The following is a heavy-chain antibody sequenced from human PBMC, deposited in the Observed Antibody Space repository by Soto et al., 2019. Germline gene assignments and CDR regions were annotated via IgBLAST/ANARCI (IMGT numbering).Heavy chain of an antibody. D-gene: IGHD5-18*01. CDR3: ARHAYSYGYFRDNWFDP. CDR1: GGSFSGYY. J-gene: IGHJ5*02. Sequence: SETLSLTCAVYGGSFSGYYWGWIRQPPGKGLEWIGSIYYSGSTYYNPSLKSRVTISVDTSKNQFSLKLSSVTAADTAVYYCARHAYSYGYFRDNWFDPWGQGTLVTVSS. V-gene: IGHV4-39*01. CDR2: IYYSGST.